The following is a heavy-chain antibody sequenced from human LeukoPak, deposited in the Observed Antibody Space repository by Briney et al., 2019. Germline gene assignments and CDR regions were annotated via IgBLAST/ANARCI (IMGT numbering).Heavy chain of an antibody. CDR1: GYSFTSYW. V-gene: IGHV5-51*01. Sequence: GESLKISCKGSGYSFTSYWIGWVRQMPGKGLEWMGIIYPGDSDTRYSPSFQGQVTISADKSISTAYLQWSSLKASDTAMYYCAIRNEWLSYAFDIWCQGTMVTVSS. D-gene: IGHD3-3*01. J-gene: IGHJ3*02. CDR2: IYPGDSDT. CDR3: AIRNEWLSYAFDI.